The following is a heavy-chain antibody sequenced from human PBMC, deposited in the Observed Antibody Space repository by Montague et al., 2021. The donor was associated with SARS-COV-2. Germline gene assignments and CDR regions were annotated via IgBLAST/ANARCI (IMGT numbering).Heavy chain of an antibody. V-gene: IGHV4-34*01. CDR3: ARRTAVTTFYFYYDIDV. CDR2: INHSGST. J-gene: IGHJ6*02. Sequence: SETLSLTCAVYGGSFSGYYWNWIRQPPAKGLEWIGEINHSGSTNYNPYPKSRVTISVDTSKNQFSLMLSSVTAADTAEYYCARRTAVTTFYFYYDIDVWGQGTTVTVSS. CDR1: GGSFSGYY. D-gene: IGHD4-17*01.